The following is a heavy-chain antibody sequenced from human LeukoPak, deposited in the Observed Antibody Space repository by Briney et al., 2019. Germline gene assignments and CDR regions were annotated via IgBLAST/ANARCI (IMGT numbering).Heavy chain of an antibody. CDR3: TSDYGSGSYYNSGY. CDR1: GFTFSSYA. V-gene: IGHV3-30-3*01. Sequence: PGGSLRLSCAASGFTFSSYAMRWVRQAPGKGLEWVAVISYDGSNKYYADSVKGRFTISRDNSKNTLYLQMNSLRAEDTAVYYCTSDYGSGSYYNSGYWGQGTLVTVSS. CDR2: ISYDGSNK. J-gene: IGHJ4*02. D-gene: IGHD3-10*01.